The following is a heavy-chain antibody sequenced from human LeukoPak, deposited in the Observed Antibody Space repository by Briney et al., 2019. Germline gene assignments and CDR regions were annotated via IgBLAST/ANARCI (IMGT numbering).Heavy chain of an antibody. D-gene: IGHD2-21*01. CDR1: GFTFSSYS. Sequence: PGGSLRLSCAASGFTFSSYSMNWVRQAPGKGLEWVSSISSSSSYIYYADSVKGRFTISRDNAKNSLYLQMNSLRADDTAVYYCARGEITEGGEGNYMDVWGKGTTVTVSS. V-gene: IGHV3-21*01. J-gene: IGHJ6*03. CDR2: ISSSSSYI. CDR3: ARGEITEGGEGNYMDV.